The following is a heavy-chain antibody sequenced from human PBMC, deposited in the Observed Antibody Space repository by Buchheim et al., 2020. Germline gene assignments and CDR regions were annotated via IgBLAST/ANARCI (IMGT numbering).Heavy chain of an antibody. J-gene: IGHJ6*02. CDR3: SRGAGELELRTMDV. CDR1: GFTFSNYE. CDR2: IGVGGDT. Sequence: EVQLVESGGGLVEPGGSLRLSCAASGFTFSNYEMHWVRQVIGKGLEWVSTIGVGGDTYYPGSVKGRLTISRENAKNSLYLKMNSLRAGDTAVYYCSRGAGELELRTMDVWGQGTT. V-gene: IGHV3-13*04. D-gene: IGHD1-7*01.